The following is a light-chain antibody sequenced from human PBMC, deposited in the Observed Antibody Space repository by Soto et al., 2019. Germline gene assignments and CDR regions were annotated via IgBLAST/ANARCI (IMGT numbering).Light chain of an antibody. CDR2: GAS. J-gene: IGKJ1*01. V-gene: IGKV3-20*01. Sequence: EIVLTQSPGTLSLSPGERATLSCRASQSVSSSYLAWYQQKPGQAPRLLIYGASSRATGIPDRFSGSGSGTDFTLTISRLEPEDFAVYYCHQYDHWPQTFGQGTKV. CDR1: QSVSSSY. CDR3: HQYDHWPQT.